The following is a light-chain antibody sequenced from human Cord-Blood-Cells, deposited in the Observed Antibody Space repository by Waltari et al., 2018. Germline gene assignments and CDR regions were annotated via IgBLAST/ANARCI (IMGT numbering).Light chain of an antibody. Sequence: QSALTQPASVSGSPGQSITISCTGTSSDVGGYNYVSWYQQHPGKAPNLMIYDVSKRPSGGSNRFSGSKSGNTASMTISGLQAEDEADYYCSSYTSSSTYVFGTGTKVTVL. CDR3: SSYTSSSTYV. CDR1: SSDVGGYNY. J-gene: IGLJ1*01. CDR2: DVS. V-gene: IGLV2-14*01.